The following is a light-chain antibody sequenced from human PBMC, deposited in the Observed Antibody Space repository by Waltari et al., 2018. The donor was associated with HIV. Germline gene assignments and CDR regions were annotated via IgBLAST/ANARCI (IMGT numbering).Light chain of an antibody. CDR2: DDS. J-gene: IGLJ2*01. Sequence: SYVLTQPPSVSVAPGGPARIPRGATTLGPQTVHWYRQRPGQAPVLVIHDDSERPSWIPERFSGSNAGNTATLTIGRAEAGDEAAYYCQVWDSSSDHRVFGGGTKLTVL. CDR1: TLGPQT. CDR3: QVWDSSSDHRV. V-gene: IGLV3-21*04.